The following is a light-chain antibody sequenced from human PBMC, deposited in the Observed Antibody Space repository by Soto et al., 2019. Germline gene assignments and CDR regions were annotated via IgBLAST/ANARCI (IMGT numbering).Light chain of an antibody. CDR1: QSVSSNY. CDR3: QQHSSCPPFT. CDR2: GAS. J-gene: IGKJ3*01. V-gene: IGKV3-20*01. Sequence: EIVLTQSPGTLSLSPGERATLSCRASQSVSSNYLAWYQQKPGQAPRLLIYGASSRATGIPDRFSGSGSGTDFTLTISSLEAEDFAVYYCQQHSSCPPFTFGHGTKLEIK.